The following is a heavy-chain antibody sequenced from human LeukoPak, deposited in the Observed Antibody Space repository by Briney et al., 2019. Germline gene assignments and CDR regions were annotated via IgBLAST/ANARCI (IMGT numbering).Heavy chain of an antibody. D-gene: IGHD4-17*01. V-gene: IGHV1-69*13. CDR2: IIPIFGTA. J-gene: IGHJ4*02. Sequence: SVKVSCKASGGTFSSYAISWVRQAPGQGLEWMGGIIPIFGTANYAQKFQGRVTITADESTSTAYMELSSLRSEDTAVYYCARDGSSTVTMDYWGQGTLVTASS. CDR1: GGTFSSYA. CDR3: ARDGSSTVTMDY.